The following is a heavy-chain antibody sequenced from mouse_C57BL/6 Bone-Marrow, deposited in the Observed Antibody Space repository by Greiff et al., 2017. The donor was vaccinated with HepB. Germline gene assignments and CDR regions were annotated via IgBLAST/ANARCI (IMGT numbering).Heavy chain of an antibody. V-gene: IGHV3-5*01. Sequence: EVKLVESGPGLVKPSQPVFLTCTVTGISITTGNYRWSWIRQFPGNKLEWIGYIYYSGTITYNPSLTSRTTITRDTPKNQFFLEMNALTAEDTATYCCARGDSSGDFDYWGQGTTLTVSS. CDR1: GISITTGNYR. J-gene: IGHJ2*01. CDR2: IYYSGTI. D-gene: IGHD3-2*02. CDR3: ARGDSSGDFDY.